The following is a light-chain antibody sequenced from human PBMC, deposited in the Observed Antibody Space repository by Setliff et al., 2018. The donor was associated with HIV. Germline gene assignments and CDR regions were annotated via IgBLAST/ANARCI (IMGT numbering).Light chain of an antibody. Sequence: SALTQPASVSGSPGQSITISCTGTSSDVETYNLVSWYQQHPGKAPKVLIYEVGKRPSGVSNRFSGSKSGNTASLTISGLQAEDEADYYCQSYDYRLDGSRVFGTGTKVTVL. CDR3: QSYDYRLDGSRV. J-gene: IGLJ1*01. V-gene: IGLV2-23*02. CDR2: EVG. CDR1: SSDVETYNL.